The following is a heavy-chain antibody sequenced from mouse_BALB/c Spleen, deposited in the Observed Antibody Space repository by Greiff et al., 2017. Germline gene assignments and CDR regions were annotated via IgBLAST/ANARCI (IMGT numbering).Heavy chain of an antibody. J-gene: IGHJ2*01. CDR2: IRSKSNNYAT. CDR3: VRQKDGYSYYFDY. CDR1: GFTFNTYA. Sequence: GGGLVQPKGSLKLSCAASGFTFNTYAMNWVRQAPGKGLEWVARIRSKSNNYATYYADSVKDRFTISRDDSQSMLYLQMNNLKTEDTAMYYCVRQKDGYSYYFDYWGQGTTLTVSS. V-gene: IGHV10-1*02.